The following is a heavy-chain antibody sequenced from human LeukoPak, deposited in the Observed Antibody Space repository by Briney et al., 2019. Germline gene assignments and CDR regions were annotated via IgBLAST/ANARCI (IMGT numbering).Heavy chain of an antibody. CDR2: INQDESKK. V-gene: IGHV3-7*01. CDR3: ARDPNILMGANFHS. J-gene: IGHJ4*02. D-gene: IGHD1-26*01. Sequence: GGSLRLSCAASGFTFSADWMNWVRQAPGKGLEWVANINQDESKKYYVDSVKGRFTISRDNAKNSLYLQMDSLRAEDTAVYYCARDPNILMGANFHSWGQGTLVTVSS. CDR1: GFTFSADW.